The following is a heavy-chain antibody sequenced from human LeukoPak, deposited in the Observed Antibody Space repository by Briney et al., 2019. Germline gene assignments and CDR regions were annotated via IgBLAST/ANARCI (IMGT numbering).Heavy chain of an antibody. D-gene: IGHD1-1*01. CDR3: ARAKPNWNPPDY. V-gene: IGHV4-59*08. CDR1: GDSVTRNY. CDR2: VYNSGST. J-gene: IGHJ4*02. Sequence: SETLSLTCTVSGDSVTRNYWSWIRQPPGKGLEWVGYVYNSGSTSYNPSIRSRVTISLDTSKNRFSLRLTSVTAADTAVYFCARAKPNWNPPDYWGRGTLVTVSS.